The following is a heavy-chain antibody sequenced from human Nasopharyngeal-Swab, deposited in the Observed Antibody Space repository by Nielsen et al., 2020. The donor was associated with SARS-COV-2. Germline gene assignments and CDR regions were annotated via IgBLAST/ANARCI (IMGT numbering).Heavy chain of an antibody. CDR1: GGSLNNYW. CDR3: ARHIRGWDAFDI. Sequence: PETLSLTCAVYGGSLNNYWWSWIRQTPGKGLEWIGEIYHRGTTNYNPSLKSRVTISVDTSKNQFSLELISVTAADTAVYYCARHIRGWDAFDIWGQGTTVTVSS. CDR2: IYHRGTT. D-gene: IGHD6-19*01. J-gene: IGHJ3*02. V-gene: IGHV4-34*01.